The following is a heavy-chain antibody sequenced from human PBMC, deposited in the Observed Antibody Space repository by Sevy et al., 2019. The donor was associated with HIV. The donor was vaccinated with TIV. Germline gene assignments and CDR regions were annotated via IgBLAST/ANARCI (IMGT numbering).Heavy chain of an antibody. CDR3: AREGTATSFDY. V-gene: IGHV4-4*02. J-gene: IGHJ4*02. Sequence: SETLSLTCAVSGDSFSNSNWWSWVRQPPAPGKGLEWIGEVSYSGAANHNTSLRSRVTISLDKSKNQISLRLSSVTAADTAVYYCAREGTATSFDYWGQGILVTVSS. CDR1: GDSFSNSNW. CDR2: VSYSGAA. D-gene: IGHD2-21*02.